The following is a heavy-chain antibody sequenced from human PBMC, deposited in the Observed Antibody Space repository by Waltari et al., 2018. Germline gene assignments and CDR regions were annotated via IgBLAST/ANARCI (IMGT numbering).Heavy chain of an antibody. J-gene: IGHJ4*02. CDR1: GYSISSGYY. CDR3: ARSIVVVVAAQCYFDC. D-gene: IGHD2-15*01. Sequence: QVQLQESGPGLVKPSETLSLTCAVSGYSISSGYYWGWIRQPPGKGLEWIGSIYHSGSTCYDPSHRSRVNLSVNTTKNPFSLKLNSVTAADTTVYYCARSIVVVVAAQCYFDCWGQGTLVTVSS. V-gene: IGHV4-38-2*01. CDR2: IYHSGST.